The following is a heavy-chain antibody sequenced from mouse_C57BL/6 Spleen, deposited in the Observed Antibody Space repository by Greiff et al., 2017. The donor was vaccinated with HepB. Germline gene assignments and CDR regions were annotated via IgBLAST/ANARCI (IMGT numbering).Heavy chain of an antibody. CDR2: IDPSDSYT. V-gene: IGHV1-69*01. CDR3: ASLYGSRDY. D-gene: IGHD1-1*01. CDR1: GYTFTSYW. J-gene: IGHJ2*01. Sequence: SGAELVMPGASVKLSCKASGYTFTSYWMHWVKQRPGQGLEWIGEIDPSDSYTNYNQKFKGKSTLTVDKSSSTAYMQLSSLTSEDSAVYYCASLYGSRDYWGQGTTLTVSS.